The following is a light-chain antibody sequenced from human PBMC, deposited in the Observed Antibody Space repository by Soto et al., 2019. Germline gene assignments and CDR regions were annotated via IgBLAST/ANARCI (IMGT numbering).Light chain of an antibody. CDR3: QTWGSGIRVV. CDR1: SGHSSYA. J-gene: IGLJ2*01. V-gene: IGLV4-69*01. Sequence: QLVLTQSPSASASLGASVKLTCTLSSGHSSYAIAWHQQQPEKGPRYLMKLNSDGSHSKGDGIPDRFSDSSSGAERYLTISSLQSEDEADYYCQTWGSGIRVVFGGGTKLTVL. CDR2: LNSDGSH.